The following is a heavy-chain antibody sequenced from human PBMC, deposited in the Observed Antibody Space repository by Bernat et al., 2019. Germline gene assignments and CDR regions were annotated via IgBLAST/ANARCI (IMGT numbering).Heavy chain of an antibody. Sequence: QVQLVESGGGVVQPGRSLRLSCAASGFTFSSYGMHWVRQAPGKGLEWVAVIWYDGSNKYYADSVKGRFTISRDNSKNTLYLQMNSLRSEDTAVYYCAKALSGSSSGRGYHFDYWGQGTLVTVSS. CDR3: AKALSGSSSGRGYHFDY. CDR2: IWYDGSNK. CDR1: GFTFSSYG. V-gene: IGHV3-33*06. D-gene: IGHD6-6*01. J-gene: IGHJ4*02.